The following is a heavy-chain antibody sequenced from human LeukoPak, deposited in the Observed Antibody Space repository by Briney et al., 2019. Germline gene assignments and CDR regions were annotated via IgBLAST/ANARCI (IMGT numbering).Heavy chain of an antibody. J-gene: IGHJ4*02. D-gene: IGHD4-17*01. CDR3: ARDPGDYLIDY. V-gene: IGHV1-69*04. CDR2: IIPILGIA. CDR1: GGTFSSYA. Sequence: SVKVSCKASGGTFSSYAISWVRQAPGQGLEWMGRIIPILGIANYAQKFRGRVTITADKSTSTAYMELSSLRSEDTAVYYCARDPGDYLIDYWGQGTLVTVSS.